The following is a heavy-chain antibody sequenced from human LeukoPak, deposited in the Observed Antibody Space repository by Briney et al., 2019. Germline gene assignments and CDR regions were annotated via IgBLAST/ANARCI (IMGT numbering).Heavy chain of an antibody. D-gene: IGHD6-19*01. CDR2: IYYSGST. Sequence: SETLSLTCTVSGGSISSYYWSWIRQPPGKGLEWIGYIYYSGSTNYNPSLKSRVTISVDTSENQFSLKLSSVTAADTAVYYCARGFSSGWYPDFDYWGQGTLVTVSS. V-gene: IGHV4-59*08. CDR3: ARGFSSGWYPDFDY. CDR1: GGSISSYY. J-gene: IGHJ4*02.